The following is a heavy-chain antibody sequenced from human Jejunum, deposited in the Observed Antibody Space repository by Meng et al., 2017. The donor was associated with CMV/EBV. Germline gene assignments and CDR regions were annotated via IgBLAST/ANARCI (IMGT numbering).Heavy chain of an antibody. V-gene: IGHV1-8*01. CDR3: ASHQQFCSGGSCYSLGYYYGMDV. D-gene: IGHD2-15*01. J-gene: IGHJ6*02. CDR2: MNPNNGNT. Sequence: WVRQAPGQGLGWVGWMNPNNGNTGYAQKFQGRFTMTWNTSISTAYMELSSLRSEDTAIYYCASHQQFCSGGSCYSLGYYYGMDVWGQGTTVTVSS.